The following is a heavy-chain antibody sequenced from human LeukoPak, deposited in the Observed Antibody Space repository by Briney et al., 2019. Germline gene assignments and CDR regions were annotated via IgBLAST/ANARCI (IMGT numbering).Heavy chain of an antibody. CDR3: AKDHLGERFGEFYYFDY. CDR2: INWNGGNT. Sequence: GGSLRLSCAASGFTFDDYGMSWVRQAPGKGLEWVAGINWNGGNTGYSDSVKGRFTISRDNAKNSLYLQMNSLRAEDTAVYYCAKDHLGERFGEFYYFDYWGQGTLVTVSS. J-gene: IGHJ4*02. V-gene: IGHV3-20*04. CDR1: GFTFDDYG. D-gene: IGHD3-10*01.